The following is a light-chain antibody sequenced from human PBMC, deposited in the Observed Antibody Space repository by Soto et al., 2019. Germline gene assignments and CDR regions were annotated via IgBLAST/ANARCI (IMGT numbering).Light chain of an antibody. CDR2: GAS. V-gene: IGKV3-20*01. CDR1: QSVSSNS. CDR3: QQYGVSPRT. J-gene: IGKJ1*01. Sequence: EILLTQSPGTLSLSPGERATLSCRASQSVSSNSLAWYQQKPGQAPRLLIYGASSRATGIPDRFSGSGSGTDFTLTISRLEPEDFAVYYCQQYGVSPRTFGPGTKMDIK.